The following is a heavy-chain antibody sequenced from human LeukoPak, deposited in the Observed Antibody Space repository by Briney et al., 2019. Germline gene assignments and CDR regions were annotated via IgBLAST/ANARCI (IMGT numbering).Heavy chain of an antibody. CDR1: GFSLSTSGVG. CDR3: AHSKMGLLILYYFDY. V-gene: IGHV2-5*02. D-gene: IGHD1-7*01. CDR2: LYLDDDK. Sequence: SGPTLVKPTQTLTLTCTFSGFSLSTSGVGVGWIRQPPGKALEWLALLYLDDDKRYSPSLKSRLTITKDTSKNQVVLTMTNMDPVDTAAYYCAHSKMGLLILYYFDYWGQGTLVTVSS. J-gene: IGHJ4*02.